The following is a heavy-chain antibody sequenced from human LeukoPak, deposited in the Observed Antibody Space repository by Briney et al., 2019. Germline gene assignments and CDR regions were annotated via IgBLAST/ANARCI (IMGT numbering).Heavy chain of an antibody. D-gene: IGHD3-3*01. V-gene: IGHV4-4*09. CDR3: ARATYYDFWSGYYFDY. Sequence: SETLFLTCTVSGGSISSYYWSWIRQPPGKGLEWIGYIHTSGSTNYNPSLKSRVTISVDTSKNQFSLKLSSVTAADTAVYYCARATYYDFWSGYYFDYWGQGTLVTVSS. J-gene: IGHJ4*02. CDR1: GGSISSYY. CDR2: IHTSGST.